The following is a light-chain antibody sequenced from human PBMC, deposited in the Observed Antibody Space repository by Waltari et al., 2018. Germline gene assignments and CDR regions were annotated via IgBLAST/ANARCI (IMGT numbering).Light chain of an antibody. CDR2: AAS. CDR1: QSISSY. J-gene: IGKJ5*01. V-gene: IGKV1-39*01. CDR3: QQSYSTPHSWT. Sequence: DIQMTQSPSSLSASVGDRVTITCRASQSISSYLNWYQQKPGKAPKLLIYAASSLQSGVPSRFSGSGSGTDFTLTISSLQPEGFATYYCQQSYSTPHSWTFGQGTRLEIK.